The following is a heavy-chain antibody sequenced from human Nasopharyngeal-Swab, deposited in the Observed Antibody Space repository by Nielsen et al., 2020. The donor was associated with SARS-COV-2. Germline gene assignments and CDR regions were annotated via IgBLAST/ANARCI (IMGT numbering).Heavy chain of an antibody. V-gene: IGHV3-53*01. D-gene: IGHD2-2*01. CDR3: ARGDVVVPASGYYMDV. J-gene: IGHJ6*03. CDR2: IYSGGST. Sequence: GESLKISCAASGFTVSSNYMSWVRQAPGKGLEWVSVIYSGGSTYYADSVKGRFTISRDNSKNMLYLQMNSLRAEDTAVYYCARGDVVVPASGYYMDVWGKGTTVTVSS. CDR1: GFTVSSNY.